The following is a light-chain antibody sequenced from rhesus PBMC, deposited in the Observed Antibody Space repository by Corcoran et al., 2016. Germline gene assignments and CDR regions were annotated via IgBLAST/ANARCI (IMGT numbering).Light chain of an antibody. V-gene: IGKV1-74*01. CDR3: QHGYGTPFT. Sequence: DIQMTQSPSSLSASVGERVTITCRASENVNNYFNWYQQKPGKAPKLLIYKASTLQSGVPSRFSGSGYGTDYTFTISSLQPEDVATYYCQHGYGTPFTFGPGTKLDIK. CDR1: ENVNNY. J-gene: IGKJ3*01. CDR2: KAS.